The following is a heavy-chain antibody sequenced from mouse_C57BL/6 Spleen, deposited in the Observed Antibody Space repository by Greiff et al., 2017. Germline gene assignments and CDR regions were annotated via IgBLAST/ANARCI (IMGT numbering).Heavy chain of an antibody. CDR1: GYTFTSYW. Sequence: QVQLQQPGTELVKPGASVKLSCKASGYTFTSYWMHWVKQRPGQGLEWIGNINPSNGGTNYNEKFKSKATLTVDKSYSTAYMQLSSLTAEDSAVYCCARVGGRGYYFDYWGQGTTLTVSS. CDR3: ARVGGRGYYFDY. D-gene: IGHD3-3*01. V-gene: IGHV1-53*01. J-gene: IGHJ2*01. CDR2: INPSNGGT.